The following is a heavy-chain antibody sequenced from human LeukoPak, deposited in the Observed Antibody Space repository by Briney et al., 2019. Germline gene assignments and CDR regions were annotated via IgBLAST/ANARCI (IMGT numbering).Heavy chain of an antibody. J-gene: IGHJ4*02. CDR2: IHNSGTT. V-gene: IGHV4-34*01. Sequence: SETLSLTCAVSGGPFSGYFWSWIRQSSGKGLEWIGEIHNSGTTNYNPSLNSRVTISEDTSKNQFYLNLSSVTAADTAVYYCARRHYYNLGSFPFDFWGQGTLVTVSS. D-gene: IGHD3/OR15-3a*01. CDR1: GGPFSGYF. CDR3: ARRHYYNLGSFPFDF.